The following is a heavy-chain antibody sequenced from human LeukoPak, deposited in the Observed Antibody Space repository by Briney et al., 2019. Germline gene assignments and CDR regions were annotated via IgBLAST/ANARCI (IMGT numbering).Heavy chain of an antibody. J-gene: IGHJ1*01. CDR3: ARADGMRTHAEYFQH. Sequence: SETLSLTCTVSGGSISGGNYYWSWIRQPAGKGLEWIGRIYTSGSTNYNPSLKSRVTISVDMSKNQFSLKLSSVTAADTAVYYCARADGMRTHAEYFQHWGQGTLVTVSS. V-gene: IGHV4-61*02. D-gene: IGHD2-8*01. CDR2: IYTSGST. CDR1: GGSISGGNYY.